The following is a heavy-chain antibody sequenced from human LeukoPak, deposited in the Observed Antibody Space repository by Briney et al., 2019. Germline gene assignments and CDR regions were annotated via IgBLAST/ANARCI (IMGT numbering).Heavy chain of an antibody. CDR2: ISWNSGSI. Sequence: GGSLRLSCAASGFTFGDYAMHWVRQAPGKGLEWVSGISWNSGSIGYADSVKGRFTISRDNAKNSLYLQMNSLRAEDTALDYFTKDMKWGVVPAALFDYCGQGTLVTVSS. CDR3: TKDMKWGVVPAALFDY. V-gene: IGHV3-9*01. J-gene: IGHJ4*02. CDR1: GFTFGDYA. D-gene: IGHD2-2*01.